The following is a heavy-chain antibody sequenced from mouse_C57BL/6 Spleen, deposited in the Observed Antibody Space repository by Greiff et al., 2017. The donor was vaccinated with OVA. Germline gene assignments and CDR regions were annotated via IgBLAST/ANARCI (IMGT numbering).Heavy chain of an antibody. V-gene: IGHV1-82*01. CDR3: ARSVYYSDYFDY. Sequence: VKLQESGPELVKPGASVKISRKASGYAFSSSWMNWVKQRPGKGLEWIGRIYPGDGDTNYNGKFKGKATLTADKSSSTAYMQLSSLTSEDSAVYFCARSVYYSDYFDYWGQGTTLTVSS. D-gene: IGHD1-1*01. CDR1: GYAFSSSW. CDR2: IYPGDGDT. J-gene: IGHJ2*01.